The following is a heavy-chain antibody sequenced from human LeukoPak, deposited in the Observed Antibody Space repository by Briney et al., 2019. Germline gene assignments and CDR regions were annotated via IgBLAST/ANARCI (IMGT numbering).Heavy chain of an antibody. CDR3: ARFVVYYDSSALDY. V-gene: IGHV1-24*01. CDR1: GYTLTELS. Sequence: GASVKVSCKVSGYTLTELSMHWVRQAPGKGLEWMGGFDPEDGETIYAQKFQGRVTMTEDTSTDTAYMELSSLRSDDTAVYYCARFVVYYDSSALDYWGQGTLVTVSS. J-gene: IGHJ4*02. D-gene: IGHD3-22*01. CDR2: FDPEDGET.